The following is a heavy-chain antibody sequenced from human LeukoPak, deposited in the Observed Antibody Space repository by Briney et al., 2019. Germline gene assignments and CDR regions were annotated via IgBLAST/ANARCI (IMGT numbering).Heavy chain of an antibody. V-gene: IGHV1-69*01. Sequence: SVKVSCKASGGTFSSYAISWVRQAPGQGLEWMGGIIPIFGTANYAQKFQGRVTITADESTSTAYMELSSLRSEDTAVYNCARGNDSSGYYSDYWGQGTLVTVSS. CDR2: IIPIFGTA. CDR3: ARGNDSSGYYSDY. CDR1: GGTFSSYA. J-gene: IGHJ4*02. D-gene: IGHD3-22*01.